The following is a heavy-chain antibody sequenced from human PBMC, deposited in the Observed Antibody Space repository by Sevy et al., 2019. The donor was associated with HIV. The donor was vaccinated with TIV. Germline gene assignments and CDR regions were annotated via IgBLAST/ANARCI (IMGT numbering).Heavy chain of an antibody. CDR3: ARLNVYYYDDDGYYTTGNAFDI. J-gene: IGHJ3*02. CDR1: GFSVSDTY. Sequence: RGSLRLSCAASGFSVSDTYMSWVRQAPGKGLEWVSVIYSGDKTYHADSVKGRFTISRDSSKNTIYLQLNSLRTEDTAVYYCARLNVYYYDDDGYYTTGNAFDIWGQRTMVTVSS. V-gene: IGHV3-53*01. CDR2: IYSGDKT. D-gene: IGHD3-22*01.